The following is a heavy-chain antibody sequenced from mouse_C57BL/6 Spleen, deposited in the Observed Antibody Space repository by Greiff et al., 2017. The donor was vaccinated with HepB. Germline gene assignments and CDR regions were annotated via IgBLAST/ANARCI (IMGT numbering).Heavy chain of an antibody. J-gene: IGHJ4*01. D-gene: IGHD1-1*01. CDR1: GYSITSDY. CDR3: ARFSGSSYGAYYAMDY. Sequence: EVKLQESGPGLAKPSQTLSLTCSIPGYSITSDYWNWIRKFPGNKLEYMGYISYSGSTYYNPSLKSRISITRDTSKNQYYLQLNSVTTEDTATYYCARFSGSSYGAYYAMDYCGQGTSVTVSS. CDR2: ISYSGST. V-gene: IGHV3-8*01.